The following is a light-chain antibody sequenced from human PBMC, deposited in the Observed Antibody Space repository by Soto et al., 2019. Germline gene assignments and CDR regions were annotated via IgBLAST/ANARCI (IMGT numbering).Light chain of an antibody. CDR3: SSYAGRNNFV. J-gene: IGLJ1*01. CDR1: SSDVGGYNY. V-gene: IGLV2-8*01. CDR2: EVT. Sequence: SVLTQPPSASGSPGQSVTISCTGTSSDVGGYNYVSWYQQHPGKAPKLMIYEVTKRPSGVPDRFSGSKSGNTASLTVSGLQAGDEADYYCSSYAGRNNFVFGTGTKVTVL.